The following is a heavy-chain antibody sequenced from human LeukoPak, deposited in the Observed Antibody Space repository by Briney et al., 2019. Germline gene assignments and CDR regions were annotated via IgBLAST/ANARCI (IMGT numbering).Heavy chain of an antibody. V-gene: IGHV4-34*01. D-gene: IGHD4-23*01. CDR1: GGSLSAYY. CDR2: INHGGST. Sequence: PSETLSLTCAVYGGSLSAYYWTWIRQPPGKGLEWIGEINHGGSTNYNPFLKSRVTISVDTSKNQFSLKLSSVTAADTAVYYCARYLDYGGNSRVFQHWGQGTLVTVSS. J-gene: IGHJ1*01. CDR3: ARYLDYGGNSRVFQH.